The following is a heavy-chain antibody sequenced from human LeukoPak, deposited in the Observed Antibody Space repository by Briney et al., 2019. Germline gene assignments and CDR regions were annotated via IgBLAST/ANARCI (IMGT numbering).Heavy chain of an antibody. J-gene: IGHJ6*03. CDR2: IYYSGST. V-gene: IGHV4-39*07. CDR3: ARGAGYSGYYYYYYYMDV. CDR1: GGSISSSSYY. Sequence: SETLSLTCTVSGGSISSSSYYWGWIRQPPGKGLEWIGSIYYSGSTYYNPSLKSRVTISVDTSKNQFSLKLSSVTAADTAVYYGARGAGYSGYYYYYYYMDVWGKGTTVTVSS. D-gene: IGHD5-12*01.